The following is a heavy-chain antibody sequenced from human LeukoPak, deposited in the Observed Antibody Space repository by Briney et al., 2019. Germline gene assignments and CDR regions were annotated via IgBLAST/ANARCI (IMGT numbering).Heavy chain of an antibody. CDR1: GFTFSSYG. V-gene: IGHV3-33*01. D-gene: IGHD6-6*01. CDR3: ARSSSAAFDI. Sequence: PGGSLRLSCAASGFTFSSYGMHWVRQAPGKGLEWVTVIWYDGSNKYYADSVKGRFTISRDNAKSSLYLQMNGLRAEDTAVYYCARSSSAAFDIWGQGTMVTVSS. CDR2: IWYDGSNK. J-gene: IGHJ3*02.